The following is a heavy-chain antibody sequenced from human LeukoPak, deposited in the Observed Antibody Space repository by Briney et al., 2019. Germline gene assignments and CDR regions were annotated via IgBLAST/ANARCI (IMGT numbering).Heavy chain of an antibody. D-gene: IGHD1-14*01. J-gene: IGHJ5*02. CDR2: IHYSGST. CDR3: ARGGASSIPLDP. V-gene: IGHV4-59*01. Sequence: SETLSLTCTVSGDSITTNYWSWIRQPPGKGLEWIAFIHYSGSTSYSPSLKSRVTISVDMSKNQFSLKVNSVTAADTAVYYCARGGASSIPLDPWGQGTLVTVSS. CDR1: GDSITTNY.